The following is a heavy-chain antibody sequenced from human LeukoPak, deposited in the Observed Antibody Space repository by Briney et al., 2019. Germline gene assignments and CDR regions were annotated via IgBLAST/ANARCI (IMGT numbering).Heavy chain of an antibody. CDR2: IGTGGDT. V-gene: IGHV3-13*01. CDR1: GFTSSTSD. J-gene: IGHJ5*02. CDR3: ARSLVVGATYPYH. Sequence: AGGSLRLSCAASGFTSSTSDMHWVRQVTGKGLEWVSAIGTGGDTYYPGSVKGRFTISRDNAENSLYLQMSSLRAEDTAVYYCARSLVVGATYPYHWGQGTLVTVSS. D-gene: IGHD1-26*01.